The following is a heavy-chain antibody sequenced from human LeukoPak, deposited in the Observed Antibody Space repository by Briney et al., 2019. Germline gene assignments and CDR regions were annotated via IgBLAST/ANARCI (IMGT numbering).Heavy chain of an antibody. J-gene: IGHJ3*02. CDR3: ARGERWDDAFDI. V-gene: IGHV1-46*01. CDR2: INPSGGNT. CDR1: GYTFTSHY. Sequence: ASVKVSCKASGYTFTSHYMHWVRQAPGRGLEWMGVINPSGGNTNYAQNFQGSVTMTMDTSTSTAYMELSSLNSEDTAVYFCARGERWDDAFDIWGQGTMVTVSS. D-gene: IGHD1-26*01.